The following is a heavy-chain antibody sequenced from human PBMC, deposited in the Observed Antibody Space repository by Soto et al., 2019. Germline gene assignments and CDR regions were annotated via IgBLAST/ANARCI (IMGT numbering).Heavy chain of an antibody. J-gene: IGHJ4*02. Sequence: SETLSLTCTVSGGSISSGDYYWSWTRQPPGKGLEWIGYIYYSGTTYYNPSLKSRVTISVDTSKNQFSLSLSSVTAADTAVYYCARVRAYSYGYEDYWGQGTLVTVSS. CDR3: ARVRAYSYGYEDY. V-gene: IGHV4-30-4*01. CDR1: GGSISSGDYY. D-gene: IGHD5-18*01. CDR2: IYYSGTT.